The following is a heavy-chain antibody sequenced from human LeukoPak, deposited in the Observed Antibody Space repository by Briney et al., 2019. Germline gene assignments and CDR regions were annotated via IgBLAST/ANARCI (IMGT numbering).Heavy chain of an antibody. CDR3: ARTAFHGRELCCWFDP. CDR2: IIPIFGTA. J-gene: IGHJ5*02. V-gene: IGHV1-69*13. CDR1: GGTFSSYA. Sequence: SVKVSCKASGGTFSSYAISWVRQAPGQGLEWMGGIIPIFGTANYAQKFQGRVTITADESTSTAYMELSSLRSEDTAVYYCARTAFHGRELCCWFDPWGQGTLVTVSS. D-gene: IGHD3-10*02.